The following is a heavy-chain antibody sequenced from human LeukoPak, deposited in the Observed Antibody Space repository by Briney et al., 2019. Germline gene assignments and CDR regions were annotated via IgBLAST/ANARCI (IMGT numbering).Heavy chain of an antibody. J-gene: IGHJ3*02. CDR2: IRSKAYGGTT. Sequence: GGSLRLSCTASGFTFGDYAMSWFRQAPGKGLEWVGFIRSKAYGGTTEYAASVKGRFTISRDDSKCIAYLQMNSLKTEDTAVYYCTRTDSSLMWSVGAFDIWGRGTMVTVSS. CDR3: TRTDSSLMWSVGAFDI. CDR1: GFTFGDYA. V-gene: IGHV3-49*03. D-gene: IGHD1-26*01.